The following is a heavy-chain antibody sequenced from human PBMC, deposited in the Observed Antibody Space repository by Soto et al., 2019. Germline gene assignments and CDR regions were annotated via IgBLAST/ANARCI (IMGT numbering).Heavy chain of an antibody. CDR1: GFPFNGSA. CDR3: AGDFYYNMDV. J-gene: IGHJ6*02. V-gene: IGHV3-73*02. Sequence: EVQLVESGGGLVHPGGSLKLSCAASGFPFNGSAMHWVRQASGKGLEWVGRIRSKPNNYATAYAASLKGRFTISRDDSKNTAYPQMNSLKTEDTAVYYCAGDFYYNMDVWGQGTTVTVSS. CDR2: IRSKPNNYAT.